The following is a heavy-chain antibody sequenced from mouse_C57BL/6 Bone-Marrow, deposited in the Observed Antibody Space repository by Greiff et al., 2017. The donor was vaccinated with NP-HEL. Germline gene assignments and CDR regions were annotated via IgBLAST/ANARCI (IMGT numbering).Heavy chain of an antibody. CDR1: GFTFSSYA. V-gene: IGHV5-4*01. CDR2: ISDGGSYT. CDR3: ARAQFAY. J-gene: IGHJ3*01. Sequence: EVQRVESGGGLVKPGGSLKLSCAASGFTFSSYAMSWVRQTPEKRLEWVATISDGGSYTYYPDNVKGRFTISRDNAKNNLYLQMSHLKSEDTAMYYCARAQFAYWGQGTLVTVSA.